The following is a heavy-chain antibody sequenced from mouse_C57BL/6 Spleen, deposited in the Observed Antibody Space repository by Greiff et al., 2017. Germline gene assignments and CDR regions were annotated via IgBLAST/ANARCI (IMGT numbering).Heavy chain of an antibody. J-gene: IGHJ3*01. Sequence: QVQLQQSGAELVKPGASVKISCKASGYAFSSYWMNWVKQRPGKGLEWIGQIYPGDGDTNYNGKFKGKATLTADKSSSTAYMQLSSLTSEDSAVYFCANAYYSNSWFAYWGQGTLVTVSA. V-gene: IGHV1-80*01. CDR1: GYAFSSYW. CDR2: IYPGDGDT. CDR3: ANAYYSNSWFAY. D-gene: IGHD2-5*01.